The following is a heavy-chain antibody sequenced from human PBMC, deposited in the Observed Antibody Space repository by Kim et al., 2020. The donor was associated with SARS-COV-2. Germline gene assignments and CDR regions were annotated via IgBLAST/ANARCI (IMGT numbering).Heavy chain of an antibody. J-gene: IGHJ3*02. CDR1: GYTFTSYA. CDR2: INTNTGNP. Sequence: ASVKVSCKASGYTFTSYAMNWVRQAPGQGLEWMGWINTNTGNPTYAQGFTGRFVFSLDTSVSTAYLQISSLKAEDTAVYYCASNPVVATENAFDIWGQGTMVTVSS. CDR3: ASNPVVATENAFDI. V-gene: IGHV7-4-1*02. D-gene: IGHD5-12*01.